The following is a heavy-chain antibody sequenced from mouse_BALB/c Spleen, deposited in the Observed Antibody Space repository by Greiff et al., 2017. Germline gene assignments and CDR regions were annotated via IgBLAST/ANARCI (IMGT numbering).Heavy chain of an antibody. CDR3: ARSNWGGALDY. Sequence: VVESGPELVKPGASVKISCKASGYTFTDYYINWVKQKPGQGLEWIGWIYPGSGNTKYNEKFKGKATLTVDTSSSTAYMQLSSLTSEDTAVYFCARSNWGGALDYWGQGTTLTVSS. J-gene: IGHJ2*01. CDR2: IYPGSGNT. D-gene: IGHD4-1*01. CDR1: GYTFTDYY. V-gene: IGHV1-84*02.